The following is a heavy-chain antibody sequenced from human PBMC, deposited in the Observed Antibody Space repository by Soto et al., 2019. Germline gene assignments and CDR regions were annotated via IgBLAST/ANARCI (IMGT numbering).Heavy chain of an antibody. CDR3: AHSKARFRRDCRGGTCYSLDP. Sequence: QITLKESGPPLVKPTQTLTLTCTFSGFSLSTNGVGVGWIRQPPGKALEWLALIYWDGDKRYSPSLKSRLTINKDTPKNQVVLTMTNVDPVDTATYYCAHSKARFRRDCRGGTCYSLDPWGQGTLVTVSS. J-gene: IGHJ5*02. CDR2: IYWDGDK. CDR1: GFSLSTNGVG. V-gene: IGHV2-5*02. D-gene: IGHD2-15*01.